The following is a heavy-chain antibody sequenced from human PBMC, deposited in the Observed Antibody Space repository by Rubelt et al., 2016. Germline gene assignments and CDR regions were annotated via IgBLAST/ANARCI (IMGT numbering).Heavy chain of an antibody. D-gene: IGHD3-22*01. Sequence: EVQLVESGGGLVKPGGSLRLSCAASGFTFSSYSMSWVRQAPGKGLEWVSSISSTSSYIYYADSLKGRLTISRDKAKNSLYLQMNSQRAEDTAVYYCAREAYYDISGYSGGAFDIWGQGTMVTVSS. CDR2: ISSTSSYI. J-gene: IGHJ3*02. CDR3: AREAYYDISGYSGGAFDI. CDR1: GFTFSSYS. V-gene: IGHV3-21*01.